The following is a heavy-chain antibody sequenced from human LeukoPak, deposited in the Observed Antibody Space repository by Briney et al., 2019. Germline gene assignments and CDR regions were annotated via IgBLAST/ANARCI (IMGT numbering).Heavy chain of an antibody. CDR1: GYSFPNYW. D-gene: IGHD5-12*01. Sequence: GESLKISCKGSGYSFPNYWIGWVRQMPGKGLEWMGIIFPGDSDTRYSPSFQGQVTISADKSISTAYLQWSSLKASDTAMYYCARSGWLRSSQDNWFDPWGQGTLVTVSS. CDR3: ARSGWLRSSQDNWFDP. V-gene: IGHV5-51*01. J-gene: IGHJ5*02. CDR2: IFPGDSDT.